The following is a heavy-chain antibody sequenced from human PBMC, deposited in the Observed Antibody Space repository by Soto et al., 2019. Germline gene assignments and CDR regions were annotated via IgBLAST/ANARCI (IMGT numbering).Heavy chain of an antibody. J-gene: IGHJ4*02. CDR2: ISTTGGNT. V-gene: IGHV3-23*01. CDR1: GFTFYSSA. CDR3: AKPSGGSYPESRVFDS. D-gene: IGHD1-26*01. Sequence: VGSLRLSCAASGFTFYSSAMSWVRQAPGKGLEWVSAISTTGGNTLYADSVKGRFTISRDNSKNTLYLQMNSLRAEDTAIYYCAKPSGGSYPESRVFDSWGQGTRVTVSS.